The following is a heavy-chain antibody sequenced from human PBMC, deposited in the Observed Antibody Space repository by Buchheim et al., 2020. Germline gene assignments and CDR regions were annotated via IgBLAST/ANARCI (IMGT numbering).Heavy chain of an antibody. D-gene: IGHD3-3*01. CDR3: AKDVAGLVLWGGYLSFKPQVNRNYALDV. Sequence: QVQLVESGGGVVQPGRSLRLSCAASGFTFSSYGMHWVRQAPGKGLEWVALISYDGMNKYYTDSVKGRFTISRDNSKNTLHLQMNSLRAEDTAVYYCAKDVAGLVLWGGYLSFKPQVNRNYALDVWGQGTT. CDR2: ISYDGMNK. V-gene: IGHV3-30*18. CDR1: GFTFSSYG. J-gene: IGHJ6*02.